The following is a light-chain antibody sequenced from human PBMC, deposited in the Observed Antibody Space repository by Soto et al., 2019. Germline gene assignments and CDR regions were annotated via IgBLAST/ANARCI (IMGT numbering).Light chain of an antibody. Sequence: EIVMTQSPATLPVSPGERATLSCRASQSVSSNLAWYQQKPGQAPRLLIYGASTRATGIPARFSGSGSGTEFTLSISSLQSEDFAVYWCQQYNNWPLTFGPGTRLEIK. CDR2: GAS. V-gene: IGKV3-15*01. CDR3: QQYNNWPLT. J-gene: IGKJ5*01. CDR1: QSVSSN.